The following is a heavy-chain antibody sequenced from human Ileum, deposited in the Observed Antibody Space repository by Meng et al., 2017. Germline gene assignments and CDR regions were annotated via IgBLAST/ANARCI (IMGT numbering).Heavy chain of an antibody. Sequence: QLQLQESGSGLVKPSQTLSLTCSVSGGSITSGGYSWSWIRQSPGKGLEWIGYIYYSGSTYYSPSLKSRVTISLDRSKSQFSLQLNSVTAADTAVYYCARRSGAYDSWGQGTPVTVSS. J-gene: IGHJ5*01. D-gene: IGHD6-19*01. CDR3: ARRSGAYDS. CDR2: IYYSGST. CDR1: GGSITSGGYS. V-gene: IGHV4-30-2*06.